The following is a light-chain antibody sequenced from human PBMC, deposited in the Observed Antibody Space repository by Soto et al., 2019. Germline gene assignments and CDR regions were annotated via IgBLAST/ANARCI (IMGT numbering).Light chain of an antibody. CDR2: DVS. J-gene: IGLJ1*01. CDR3: SSYTSSTFFV. Sequence: QSVLTQPASVSESPGQSITISCTGTSSDVGGYNYVSWYQQHPGKAPKLMIYDVSNRPSGVSNRFSGSKSGNTASLTISGLQTEDEADYYCSSYTSSTFFVFGTGTKVTV. V-gene: IGLV2-14*03. CDR1: SSDVGGYNY.